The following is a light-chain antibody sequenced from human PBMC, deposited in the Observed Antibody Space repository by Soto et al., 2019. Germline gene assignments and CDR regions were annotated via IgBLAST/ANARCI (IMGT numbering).Light chain of an antibody. J-gene: IGLJ2*01. CDR3: SSYAGSYTLV. CDR2: DVS. V-gene: IGLV2-11*01. Sequence: QSVLTQPRSVSGSPGQSVTISCTGTSNDVGGHNFVSWYQQHPGKVPKLFIYDVSRRPSGVPDRFSGSKSGNTASLTISGLQAEDEADYYCSSYAGSYTLVFGGGTKLTVL. CDR1: SNDVGGHNF.